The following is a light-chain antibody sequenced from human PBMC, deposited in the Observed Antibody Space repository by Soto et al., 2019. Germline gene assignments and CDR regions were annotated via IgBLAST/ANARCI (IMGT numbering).Light chain of an antibody. CDR3: QQRSNWPPAPT. CDR2: DAS. Sequence: EIVLTQSPATLSLSPGERATLSCRASQSVSSYLAWYQQKPGQAPRLLIYDASNRATGIPARFSGSGSGTEFTLTISSLEPEDFAVYYCQQRSNWPPAPTFGQGTRLEIK. V-gene: IGKV3-11*01. J-gene: IGKJ5*01. CDR1: QSVSSY.